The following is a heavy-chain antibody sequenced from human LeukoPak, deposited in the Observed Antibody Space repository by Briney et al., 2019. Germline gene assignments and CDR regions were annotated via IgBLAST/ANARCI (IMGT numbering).Heavy chain of an antibody. CDR2: ISAYNGNT. CDR3: ARYYGSGSYYGVHDY. J-gene: IGHJ4*02. V-gene: IGHV1-18*04. D-gene: IGHD3-10*01. CDR1: GYTFTSYG. Sequence: ASVKVSCKASGYTFTSYGISWVRQAPGQGLEWMGWISAYNGNTNYAQKLQGRVTMTTDTSTSTAYMELRSLRSDDTAVYYCARYYGSGSYYGVHDYWGQGTLVTVSS.